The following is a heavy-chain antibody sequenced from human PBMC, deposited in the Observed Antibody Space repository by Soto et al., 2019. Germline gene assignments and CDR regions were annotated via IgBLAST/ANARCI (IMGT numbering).Heavy chain of an antibody. Sequence: VGSLRLSCATSGFTFSNYWMHWVRQVPGRGLVWVSRIDTDGSTTSYADFAKGRFTISRDNAKSTLSLQMNSLRAEDTAIYYCACSRRPARLGPKGAIDYWGQGTLVTVSS. CDR1: GFTFSNYW. CDR2: IDTDGSTT. D-gene: IGHD2-15*01. CDR3: ACSRRPARLGPKGAIDY. V-gene: IGHV3-74*01. J-gene: IGHJ4*02.